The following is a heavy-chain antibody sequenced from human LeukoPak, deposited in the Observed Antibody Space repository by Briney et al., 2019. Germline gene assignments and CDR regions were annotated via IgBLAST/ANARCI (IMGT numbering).Heavy chain of an antibody. V-gene: IGHV1-46*01. D-gene: IGHD2-2*02. CDR3: ARDHRDKPAAIRTSNWFDP. CDR2: INPSGGST. J-gene: IGHJ5*02. CDR1: GYTFTSYY. Sequence: ASVKVSCKASGYTFTSYYMHWVRQAPGQELEWMGIINPSGGSTSYAQKFQGRVTMTRDTSTSTVYMELSSLRSEDTAVYYCARDHRDKPAAIRTSNWFDPWGQGTLVTVSS.